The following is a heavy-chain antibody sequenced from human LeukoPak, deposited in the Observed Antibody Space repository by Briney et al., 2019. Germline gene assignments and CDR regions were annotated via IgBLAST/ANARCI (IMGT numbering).Heavy chain of an antibody. D-gene: IGHD2-15*01. CDR1: GFTVSSNS. V-gene: IGHV3-53*01. CDR2: IYSGGNT. Sequence: GGSLRLSCTGSGFTVSSNSMSWVRQAPGKGLEWVSFIYSGGNTHYSDSVKGRFTISRDNSKNTLFLQMNSLRAEDTAVYYCARAPVTSCRGAFCYPFDIWGQGTLVTVSS. J-gene: IGHJ4*02. CDR3: ARAPVTSCRGAFCYPFDI.